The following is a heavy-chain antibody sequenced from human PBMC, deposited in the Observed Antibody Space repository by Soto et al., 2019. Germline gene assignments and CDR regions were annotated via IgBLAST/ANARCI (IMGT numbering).Heavy chain of an antibody. CDR1: GYTFNKYP. Sequence: ASVKVSCKASGYTFNKYPMHWVRQAPGQGLEWMGWINAANGDTGYSQKFQGRVTLTRDASASTAYMELSSLRSEDTAVYYCARKDYYGSGIYYFDYWGQGTLVTVSS. J-gene: IGHJ4*02. CDR2: INAANGDT. CDR3: ARKDYYGSGIYYFDY. V-gene: IGHV1-3*01. D-gene: IGHD3-10*01.